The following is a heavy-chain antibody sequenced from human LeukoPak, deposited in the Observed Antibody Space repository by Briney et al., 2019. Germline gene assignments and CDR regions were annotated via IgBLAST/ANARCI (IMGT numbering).Heavy chain of an antibody. CDR1: GFTFSSYG. D-gene: IGHD1-26*01. J-gene: IGHJ4*02. Sequence: GGSLRLSCAASGFTFSSYGMHWVRQAPGKGLEWVAVIWYDGSNKYYADSVKGRFTISRDNSKNTLYLQMNSLRAEDTAVYYCARDLGDSGSYYYFDYWGQGTLVTVSS. CDR2: IWYDGSNK. V-gene: IGHV3-33*01. CDR3: ARDLGDSGSYYYFDY.